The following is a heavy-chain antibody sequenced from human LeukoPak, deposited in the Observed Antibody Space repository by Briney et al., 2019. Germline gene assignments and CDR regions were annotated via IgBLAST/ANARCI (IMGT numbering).Heavy chain of an antibody. J-gene: IGHJ4*02. CDR3: ARAGSGGGDYVFDY. D-gene: IGHD4-17*01. CDR1: GFTVSSNY. Sequence: PGGSLRLSFAASGFTVSSNYMSWVRQAPGKGLEWVSVIYSGGSTYYADSVKGRFTISRDNSKNTLYLQMNSLRAEDTAVYYCARAGSGGGDYVFDYWGQGTLVTVSS. CDR2: IYSGGST. V-gene: IGHV3-53*01.